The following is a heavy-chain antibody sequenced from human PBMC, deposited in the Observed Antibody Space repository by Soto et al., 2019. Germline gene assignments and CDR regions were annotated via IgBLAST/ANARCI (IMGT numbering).Heavy chain of an antibody. J-gene: IGHJ4*02. D-gene: IGHD2-15*01. Sequence: SETLSLTCTVSGGSISSSSYYWGWIRQPPGKGLEWIGSIYYSGSTYYNPSLKSRVTISVDTSKNQFSLKLSSVTAADTAVYYCASVVHCSGGSRYWTIDYWGQGTLVTVSS. CDR3: ASVVHCSGGSRYWTIDY. CDR1: GGSISSSSYY. V-gene: IGHV4-39*01. CDR2: IYYSGST.